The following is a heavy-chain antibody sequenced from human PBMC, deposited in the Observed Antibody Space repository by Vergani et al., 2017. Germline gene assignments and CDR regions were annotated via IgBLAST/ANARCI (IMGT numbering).Heavy chain of an antibody. CDR3: AREVVVPVDTDAFDV. CDR1: GYIFNAYY. J-gene: IGHJ3*01. CDR2: INPSSGDI. Sequence: QVQLLQSGVEVRKPGASVRVSCKASGYIFNAYYIHWLRQAPGQGLEWMGWINPSSGDIKCPQRFQGRVIMTRDTSISPVYMELSRLTAGDTALYYCAREVVVPVDTDAFDVWGQGTWVTVSS. D-gene: IGHD3-16*02. V-gene: IGHV1-2*02.